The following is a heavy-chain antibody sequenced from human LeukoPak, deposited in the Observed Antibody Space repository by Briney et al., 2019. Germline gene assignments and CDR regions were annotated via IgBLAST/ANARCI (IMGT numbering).Heavy chain of an antibody. CDR3: ARDRHAYYGSGSYSSVWFDP. CDR2: ISYSGST. V-gene: IGHV4-59*12. D-gene: IGHD3-10*01. J-gene: IGHJ5*02. Sequence: SETLSLTCTVSGGSISTYYWSWIRQPPGKGLEWIGHISYSGSTNYNSSLSSRVTISVDTSKNQFSLKLSSVTAADTAVYYCARDRHAYYGSGSYSSVWFDPWGQGTLVTVSS. CDR1: GGSISTYY.